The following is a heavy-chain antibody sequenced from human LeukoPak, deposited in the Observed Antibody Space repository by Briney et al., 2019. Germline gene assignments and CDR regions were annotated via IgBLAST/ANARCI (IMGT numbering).Heavy chain of an antibody. CDR2: ISGSGDKT. D-gene: IGHD3-9*01. Sequence: GGSLRLSCAASGFTFSSDAMNWVRQRPGKGLEWVSVISGSGDKTYYADSVKGRFTISRDNSKNTLYLQMNSLTVEDTAVYYCVKGRYDILTGMSRYYYGMDVWGQGTTVTVSS. V-gene: IGHV3-23*01. CDR3: VKGRYDILTGMSRYYYGMDV. J-gene: IGHJ6*02. CDR1: GFTFSSDA.